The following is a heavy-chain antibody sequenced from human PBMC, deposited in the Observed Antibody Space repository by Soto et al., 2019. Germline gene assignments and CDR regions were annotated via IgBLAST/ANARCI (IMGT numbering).Heavy chain of an antibody. J-gene: IGHJ4*02. V-gene: IGHV4-34*01. Sequence: QVQLQQWGAGLLKPSETLSLTCAVYGGSFSGYYWSWISQPPGQGLEWIGEIKHSGSTNYNPSLKSRFTISVDTYKNPFSMKRSSVSAADTAVYYCARGWSGGRVWLDYWGQGTLVTFYS. CDR1: GGSFSGYY. CDR3: ARGWSGGRVWLDY. CDR2: IKHSGST. D-gene: IGHD3-3*01.